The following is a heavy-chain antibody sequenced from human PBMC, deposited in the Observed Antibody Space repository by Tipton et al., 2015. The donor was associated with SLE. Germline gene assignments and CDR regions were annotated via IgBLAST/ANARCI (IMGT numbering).Heavy chain of an antibody. V-gene: IGHV4-61*01. CDR2: GYNSGTS. CDR1: GGSVSSSHYF. J-gene: IGHJ4*02. Sequence: GLVKPSETLSLTCTVSGGSVSSSHYFWSWVRQPPGKGLEWIGYGYNSGTSHYNPSLKSRVTISVDTSKNQFSLKVNSVTAADTAVYYCARLSPLAGWYYFDYWGQGTLVTVSS. CDR3: ARLSPLAGWYYFDY. D-gene: IGHD3-9*01.